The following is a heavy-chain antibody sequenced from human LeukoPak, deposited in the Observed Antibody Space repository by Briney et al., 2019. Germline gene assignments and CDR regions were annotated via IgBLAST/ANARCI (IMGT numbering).Heavy chain of an antibody. CDR1: GGSFNGYF. V-gene: IGHV4-34*01. CDR2: INHSGSP. D-gene: IGHD4-17*01. CDR3: ARSHGDYSDAFDI. J-gene: IGHJ3*02. Sequence: SETLSLTCAVYGGSFNGYFWSWIRQPPGKGLEWIGEINHSGSPNYNPSLKSRVTISVDTSKNQVSLKLNSVTAADTAVYYCARSHGDYSDAFDIWGQGTMVTVSS.